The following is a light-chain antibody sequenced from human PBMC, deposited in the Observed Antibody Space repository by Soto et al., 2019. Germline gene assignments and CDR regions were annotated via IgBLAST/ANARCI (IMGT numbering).Light chain of an antibody. CDR3: AAWDDGLNGSWV. CDR1: SSNIGSNT. J-gene: IGLJ3*02. CDR2: SNN. Sequence: QSMLTQPPSASGTPGQRVAISCSGSSSNIGSNTVNWYQQLPGTAPKLLIYSNNQRPSGVPDRFSASKSGTSASLAISGLQSEDEADYYCAAWDDGLNGSWVFGGGTKLTVL. V-gene: IGLV1-44*01.